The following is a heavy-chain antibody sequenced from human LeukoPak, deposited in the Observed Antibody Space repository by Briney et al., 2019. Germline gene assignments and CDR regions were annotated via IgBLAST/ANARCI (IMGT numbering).Heavy chain of an antibody. D-gene: IGHD6-13*01. V-gene: IGHV1-2*02. Sequence: GASVKVSCKASGYTFTGYYMHWVRQAPGQGLEWMGWINPNSGGTNYAQKFQGRVTMTRDTSIGTAYMELSRLRSDDTAVYYCARSPREYSSSWYLPFDYWGQGTLVTVSS. CDR2: INPNSGGT. CDR1: GYTFTGYY. J-gene: IGHJ4*02. CDR3: ARSPREYSSSWYLPFDY.